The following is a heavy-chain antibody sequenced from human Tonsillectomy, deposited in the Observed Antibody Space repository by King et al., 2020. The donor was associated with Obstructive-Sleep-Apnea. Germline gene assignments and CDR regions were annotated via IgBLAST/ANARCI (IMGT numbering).Heavy chain of an antibody. CDR1: GFTLSGYA. D-gene: IGHD4-11*01. V-gene: IGHV3-30*04. CDR3: ARADSNFEWYFFDY. Sequence: VQLVESGGGVVQPGRSLRLSCAASGFTLSGYAMHWVRQAPVKGLEWLAFISYDGSNQYYADSVKGRFTISRDNSKNTLYLQMHSLRTEDTAVYFRARADSNFEWYFFDYWGQGALVTVSS. J-gene: IGHJ4*02. CDR2: ISYDGSNQ.